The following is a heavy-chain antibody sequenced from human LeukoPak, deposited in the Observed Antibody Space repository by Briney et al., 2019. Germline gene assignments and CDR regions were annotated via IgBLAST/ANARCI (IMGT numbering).Heavy chain of an antibody. CDR2: IYYSGST. CDR3: AKARREGWLQLTAHDAFDI. CDR1: GGSISSSSYY. D-gene: IGHD5-24*01. Sequence: SETLSLTCTVSGGSISSSSYYWGWIRQPPGKGLEWIGYIYYSGSTNYNPSLKSRVTISVDTSKNQFSLKLSSVTAADTAVYYCAKARREGWLQLTAHDAFDIWGQGTMVTVSS. V-gene: IGHV4-61*05. J-gene: IGHJ3*02.